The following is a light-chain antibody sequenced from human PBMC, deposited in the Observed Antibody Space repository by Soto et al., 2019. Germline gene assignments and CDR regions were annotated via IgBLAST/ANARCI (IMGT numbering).Light chain of an antibody. CDR1: QGISSY. CDR2: AAS. CDR3: QQYYSYPS. Sequence: AIRMTQSPSSFSASTGDRVTITCRASQGISSYLAWYQQKPGKAPKLLIYAASTLQSGVPSRFSGSRAGTYFTLTISCLQSEYFATYYCQQYYSYPSFGQGTKLEIK. V-gene: IGKV1-8*01. J-gene: IGKJ2*01.